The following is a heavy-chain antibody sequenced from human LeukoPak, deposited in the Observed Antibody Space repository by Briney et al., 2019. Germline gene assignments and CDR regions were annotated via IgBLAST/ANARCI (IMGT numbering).Heavy chain of an antibody. CDR1: GYSIGSGYY. V-gene: IGHV4-38-2*02. D-gene: IGHD3-16*01. J-gene: IGHJ4*02. CDR3: GRVWGGSDWQFDY. CDR2: IYHSGGT. Sequence: SETLSLTCTVSGYSIGSGYYWGWFRQPPGKGREWIGNIYHSGGTYYNPSLKTRVIISVDTSKNHFSLKLSTVTDADTAAYYCGRVWGGSDWQFDYWGQGTLVTVSS.